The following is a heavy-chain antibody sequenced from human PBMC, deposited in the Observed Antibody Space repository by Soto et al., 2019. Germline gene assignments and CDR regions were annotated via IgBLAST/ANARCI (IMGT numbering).Heavy chain of an antibody. V-gene: IGHV1-69*02. CDR3: ARNSRGYCSSTSCYPYNWFDP. CDR1: GGTFSSYT. D-gene: IGHD2-2*01. Sequence: SVKVSCKASGGTFSSYTISWVRQAPGQGLEWMGRIIPILGIANYAQKFQGRVTITADKSTSTAYMELSSLRSEDTAVYYCARNSRGYCSSTSCYPYNWFDPWGQGTLVTVSS. CDR2: IIPILGIA. J-gene: IGHJ5*02.